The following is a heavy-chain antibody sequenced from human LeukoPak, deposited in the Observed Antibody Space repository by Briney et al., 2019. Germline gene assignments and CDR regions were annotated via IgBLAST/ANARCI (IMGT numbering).Heavy chain of an antibody. CDR1: GYTFTDYY. D-gene: IGHD3-22*01. V-gene: IGHV1-2*02. Sequence: RASVKVSCKASGYTFTDYYMHWVRQAPGQGLEWMGWINPNSGGTNYAQKFQGRVTMTRDTSISTAYMELSRLRSDDTAVYYCARVPPNYYDSSAEQNFDYWGQGTLVTVSS. J-gene: IGHJ4*02. CDR3: ARVPPNYYDSSAEQNFDY. CDR2: INPNSGGT.